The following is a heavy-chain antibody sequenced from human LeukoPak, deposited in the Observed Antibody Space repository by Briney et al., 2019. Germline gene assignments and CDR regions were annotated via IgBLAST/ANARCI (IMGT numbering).Heavy chain of an antibody. CDR1: GGSFSGYY. CDR3: VRYSYYPDY. V-gene: IGHV4-34*01. CDR2: INHSGST. Sequence: SETLSLTCAVYGGSFSGYYWSWIRQPPGKGLEWIGEINHSGSTNYNPSLKSRVTISVDTSKNQFSLKLSSVAAADTAVYYCVRYSYYPDYWGQGTLVTVSS. D-gene: IGHD5-18*01. J-gene: IGHJ4*02.